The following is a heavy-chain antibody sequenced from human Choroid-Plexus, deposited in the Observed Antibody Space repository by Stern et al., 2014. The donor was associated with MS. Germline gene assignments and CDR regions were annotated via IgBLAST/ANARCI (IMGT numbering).Heavy chain of an antibody. V-gene: IGHV3-30*18. CDR3: AKDRQWSTYFFDY. CDR2: ISYDGSDK. J-gene: IGHJ4*02. CDR1: GFTFSNFG. Sequence: QVQLVQSGGGVAQPGRPLILSCAASGFTFSNFGMHWVRQAPGKGLEWVALISYDGSDKYYADSVKGRFTIFRDNSKKTLYMHMNSLRAEDTAVYYCAKDRQWSTYFFDYWGQGSLVTVSS. D-gene: IGHD2-15*01.